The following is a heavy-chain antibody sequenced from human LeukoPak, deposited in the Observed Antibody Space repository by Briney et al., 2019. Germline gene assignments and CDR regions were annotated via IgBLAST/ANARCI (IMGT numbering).Heavy chain of an antibody. CDR3: ARDMPDYDFWSGYLGRFYGMDV. Sequence: TGGSLRLSCAASGFTFSSYSMNWVRQAPGKGLEWVSSISSSSSYIYYADSVKGRFTISRDNAKNSLYLQMNSLRAEDTAVYYCARDMPDYDFWSGYLGRFYGMDVWGQGTTVTVSS. CDR1: GFTFSSYS. V-gene: IGHV3-21*01. D-gene: IGHD3-3*01. J-gene: IGHJ6*02. CDR2: ISSSSSYI.